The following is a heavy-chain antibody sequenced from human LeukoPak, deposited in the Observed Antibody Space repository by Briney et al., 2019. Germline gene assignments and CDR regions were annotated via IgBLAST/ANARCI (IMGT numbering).Heavy chain of an antibody. CDR1: GFTFSTYG. Sequence: GGSLRLSCTASGFTFSTYGMTWVRQAPGKGLEWVSSISESGGSTDDADSVKGRFTISRGNSNNMVYLQMNSLRAEDTAVYYCARDRLKGPPVMDYWGQGILVTVSS. D-gene: IGHD3-16*01. CDR3: ARDRLKGPPVMDY. J-gene: IGHJ4*02. V-gene: IGHV3-23*01. CDR2: ISESGGST.